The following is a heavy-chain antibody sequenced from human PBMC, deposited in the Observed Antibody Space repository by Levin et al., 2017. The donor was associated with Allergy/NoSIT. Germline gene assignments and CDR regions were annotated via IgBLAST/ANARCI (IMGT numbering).Heavy chain of an antibody. J-gene: IGHJ1*01. CDR2: ISWDGGST. CDR1: GFTFDDYT. D-gene: IGHD6-13*01. Sequence: PGGSLRLSCAASGFTFDDYTMHWVRQAPGKGLEWVSLISWDGGSTYYADSVKGRFTISRDNSKNSLYLQMNSLRTEDTALYYCAKGIQQLAYGGGREYFQHWGQGTLVTVSS. V-gene: IGHV3-43*01. CDR3: AKGIQQLAYGGGREYFQH.